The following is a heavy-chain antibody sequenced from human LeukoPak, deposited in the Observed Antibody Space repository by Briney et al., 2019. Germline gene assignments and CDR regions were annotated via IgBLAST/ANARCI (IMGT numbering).Heavy chain of an antibody. CDR2: IKSKTDGGTT. Sequence: GGSLRLSCAASGFTFSNAWMSWVRQAPGKGLGWVGRIKSKTDGGTTDYAAPVKGRFTISRDDSKNTLYLQMNSLKTEDTAVYYCTTDDYSNYVDWFDPWGQGTLVTVSS. CDR3: TTDDYSNYVDWFDP. V-gene: IGHV3-15*01. J-gene: IGHJ5*02. CDR1: GFTFSNAW. D-gene: IGHD4-11*01.